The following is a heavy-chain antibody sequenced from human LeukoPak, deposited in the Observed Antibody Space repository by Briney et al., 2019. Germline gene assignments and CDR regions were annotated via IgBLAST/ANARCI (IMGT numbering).Heavy chain of an antibody. D-gene: IGHD6-13*01. J-gene: IGHJ4*02. CDR2: IIPIFGTA. Sequence: SVKVSCKASGYTFTSYGISWVRQAPGQGLEWMGGIIPIFGTANYAQKFQGRVTITTDESTSTAYMELSSLRSEDTAVYYCARGLAAAGTGAYYWGQGTLVTVSS. V-gene: IGHV1-69*05. CDR3: ARGLAAAGTGAYY. CDR1: GYTFTSYG.